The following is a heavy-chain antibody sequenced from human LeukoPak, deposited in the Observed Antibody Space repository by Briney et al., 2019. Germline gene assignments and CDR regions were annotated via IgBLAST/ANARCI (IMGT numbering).Heavy chain of an antibody. Sequence: GSLRLSCGSSGLDFSGTYMSWIRQAPGKGLGWVSTAFVGGDTYYADSVEGRFTLSKDISTNTMYLQMDGLRPEDTAVYFCARDQLDHWGQGALVSVSP. CDR2: AFVGGDT. V-gene: IGHV3-53*01. CDR3: ARDQLDH. CDR1: GLDFSGTY. J-gene: IGHJ5*02.